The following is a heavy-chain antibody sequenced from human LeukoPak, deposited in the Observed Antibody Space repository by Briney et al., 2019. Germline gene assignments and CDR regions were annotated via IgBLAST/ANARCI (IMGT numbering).Heavy chain of an antibody. CDR1: GFTFSSYS. J-gene: IGHJ4*02. D-gene: IGHD3-22*01. V-gene: IGHV3-21*01. CDR3: TRDRDYYDSSGYYYEFDY. CDR2: ISSSSSYI. Sequence: GGSLRLSCAASGFTFSSYSMNWVRQAPGKGLEWVSSISSSSSYIYYADSVKGRFTISRHNAKNSLYLQMNSLRAEDTAVYYCTRDRDYYDSSGYYYEFDYWGQGTLVTVSS.